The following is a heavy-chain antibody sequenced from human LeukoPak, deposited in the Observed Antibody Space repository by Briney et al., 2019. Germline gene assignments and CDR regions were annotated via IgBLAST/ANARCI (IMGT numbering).Heavy chain of an antibody. CDR1: RGSISPYY. D-gene: IGHD6-13*01. V-gene: IGHV4-59*08. J-gene: IGHJ4*02. CDR3: ARLVSSSLDY. CDR2: VSSSGST. Sequence: PSETLSLTCTVSRGSISPYYWSWIRQPPGKGLGWIGYVSSSGSTNYNPSLKSRVTISVDRSKNQLSLKLSSVTAADTAVYCCARLVSSSLDYWGQGALVTVSS.